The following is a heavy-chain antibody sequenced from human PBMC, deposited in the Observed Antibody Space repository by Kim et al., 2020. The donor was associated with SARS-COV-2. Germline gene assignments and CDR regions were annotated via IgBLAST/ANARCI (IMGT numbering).Heavy chain of an antibody. D-gene: IGHD3-22*01. V-gene: IGHV3-74*01. J-gene: IGHJ5*02. Sequence: SVKGRFTISRDNAKNTLYLQMNSLRAEDTAVYYCARVPFSSGYSYNWFDPWGQGTLVTVSS. CDR3: ARVPFSSGYSYNWFDP.